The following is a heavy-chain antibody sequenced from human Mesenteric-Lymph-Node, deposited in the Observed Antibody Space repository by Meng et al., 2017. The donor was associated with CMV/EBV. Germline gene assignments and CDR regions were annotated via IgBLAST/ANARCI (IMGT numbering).Heavy chain of an antibody. D-gene: IGHD2-2*01. V-gene: IGHV3-48*04. CDR1: GFTLSSHS. CDR2: ISSGGGTI. CDR3: ARIPRGYCSSTSCPTYYYYGMDV. Sequence: GESLKISCAASGFTLSSHSMNWVRQSPGKGLEWVSYISSGGGTIHYADSVKGRFTISRDNAKNSLYLQMNSLRAEDTAVYYCARIPRGYCSSTSCPTYYYYGMDVWGQGTTVTVSS. J-gene: IGHJ6*02.